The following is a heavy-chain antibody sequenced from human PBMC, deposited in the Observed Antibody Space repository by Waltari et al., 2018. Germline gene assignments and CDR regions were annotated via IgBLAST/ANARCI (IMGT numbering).Heavy chain of an antibody. CDR2: IIPSFGTA. J-gene: IGHJ4*02. CDR1: GGTFSSYA. CDR3: ARDREWLRLRLDY. V-gene: IGHV1-69*08. D-gene: IGHD5-12*01. Sequence: QVQLVQSGAEVKKPGSSVKVSCKASGGTFSSYAISWVRQAPGQGLEWMGRIIPSFGTANYAQKFQGRVTITADKSTSTAYMELSSLRSEDTAVYYCARDREWLRLRLDYWGQGTLVTVSS.